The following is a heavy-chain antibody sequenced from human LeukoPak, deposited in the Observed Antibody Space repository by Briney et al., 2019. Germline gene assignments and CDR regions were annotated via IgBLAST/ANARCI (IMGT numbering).Heavy chain of an antibody. Sequence: GGSLKISCQASVYNFSTDWIAWVRQMPGKGLECMGMVYPADSDTRYSPSFQGQVTISADKSIRTAYLQCSGLKASPTAIYYCGRPSADGLERAHLDCWGQGTLVTVSP. J-gene: IGHJ4*02. CDR2: VYPADSDT. CDR1: VYNFSTDW. CDR3: GRPSADGLERAHLDC. V-gene: IGHV5-51*01.